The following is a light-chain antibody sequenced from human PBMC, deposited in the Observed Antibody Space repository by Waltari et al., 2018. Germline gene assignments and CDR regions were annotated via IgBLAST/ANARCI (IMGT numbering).Light chain of an antibody. CDR1: QSIVVL. Sequence: DIQVTQSPSTLSASVGDRVTITCRASQSIVVLLAWYQQKPGKAPRLLIYKASYLESGVPSRFSGSASGTAFTLTICSLQADDFATYYCLQYNSYPWTFGQGTTVEIK. V-gene: IGKV1-5*03. CDR2: KAS. J-gene: IGKJ1*01. CDR3: LQYNSYPWT.